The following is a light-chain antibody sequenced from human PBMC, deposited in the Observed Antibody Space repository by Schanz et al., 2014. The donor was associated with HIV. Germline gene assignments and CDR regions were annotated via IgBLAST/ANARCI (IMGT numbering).Light chain of an antibody. J-gene: IGLJ2*01. V-gene: IGLV1-44*01. Sequence: QSVLTQPPSASGTPGQRVTISCSGSSSNIGRNTVTWYQHLPGMTPKLLIYNDNQRPSGVPDRFSGSKSGTSASLAISGLQSEDEADYYCAAWDARLNGVVFGGGTKLTVL. CDR1: SSNIGRNT. CDR3: AAWDARLNGVV. CDR2: NDN.